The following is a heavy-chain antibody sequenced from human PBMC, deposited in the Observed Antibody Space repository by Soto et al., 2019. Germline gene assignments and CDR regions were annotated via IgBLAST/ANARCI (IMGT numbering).Heavy chain of an antibody. J-gene: IGHJ5*02. CDR2: IYYRGST. V-gene: IGHV4-59*01. D-gene: IGHD3-22*01. CDR3: ARGFDYYDSSGYYLGHWFDP. Sequence: SETLSLTCTVSGGSMSSYYWSWIRQPPGKGLEWIGYIYYRGSTNYNPSLKSRVTISVDTSKNQFSLKLSSVTAADTAVYYCARGFDYYDSSGYYLGHWFDPWGQGTLVTVSS. CDR1: GGSMSSYY.